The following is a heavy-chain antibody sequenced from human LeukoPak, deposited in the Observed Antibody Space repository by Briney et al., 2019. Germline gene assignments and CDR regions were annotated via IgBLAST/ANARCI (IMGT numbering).Heavy chain of an antibody. Sequence: PGGSLRLSCAASGFTFNNYGMHWVRQAPGKGLEWLAFVRYDGTNKNYGDSVKGRFTISRDNSKNMLYVQMNSLRTEDTALYYCAKESGPYSSGWWGHPEYYFDYWGQGILVTVSS. D-gene: IGHD6-19*01. J-gene: IGHJ4*02. CDR3: AKESGPYSSGWWGHPEYYFDY. CDR1: GFTFNNYG. V-gene: IGHV3-30*02. CDR2: VRYDGTNK.